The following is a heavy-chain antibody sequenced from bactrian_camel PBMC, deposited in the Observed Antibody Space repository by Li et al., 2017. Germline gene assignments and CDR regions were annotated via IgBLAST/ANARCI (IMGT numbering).Heavy chain of an antibody. V-gene: IGHV3-2*01. Sequence: VQLVESGGGLVQPGGSLRLSCAASGFTFSRYGMSWVRQAPGKGLEYVSSIYTDGSNIYYADSVKGRFAVSQDSAGNAVTVYLQMNDLKPEDTAVYYCAAEEAVDETSCGRLHWGQGTQVTVS. J-gene: IGHJ4*01. CDR3: AAEEAVDETSCGRLH. CDR1: GFTFSRYG. D-gene: IGHD6*01. CDR2: IYTDGSNI.